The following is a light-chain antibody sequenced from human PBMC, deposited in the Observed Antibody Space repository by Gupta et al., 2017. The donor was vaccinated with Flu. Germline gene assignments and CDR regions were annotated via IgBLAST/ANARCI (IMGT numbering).Light chain of an antibody. CDR2: DVS. CDR3: QQTSACPST. J-gene: IGKJ2*01. CDR1: QSIGTS. V-gene: IGKV1-5*03. Sequence: DIQITQSPSTLSASVGDRVTITCRASQSIGTSLAWYQQKPGKAPRLLIYDVSTLHNGVPSTFSGSRFRTEFTLTISSLQPDDFATYYCQQTSACPSTLGQGINLEIK.